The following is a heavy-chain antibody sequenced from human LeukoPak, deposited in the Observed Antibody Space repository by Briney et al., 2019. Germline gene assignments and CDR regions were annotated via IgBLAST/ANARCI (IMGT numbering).Heavy chain of an antibody. J-gene: IGHJ4*02. CDR2: ISGSGGST. D-gene: IGHD3-3*01. CDR1: GFTFSSYA. V-gene: IGHV3-23*01. Sequence: QSGGSLRLSCAASGFTFSSYAMSWVRQAPGKGLEWVSAISGSGGSTYYADSVKGRFTISRDNSKNTLYLQMNSLSAEDTAVYYCARNTYYDFWSGYYTYWGQGTLVTVSS. CDR3: ARNTYYDFWSGYYTY.